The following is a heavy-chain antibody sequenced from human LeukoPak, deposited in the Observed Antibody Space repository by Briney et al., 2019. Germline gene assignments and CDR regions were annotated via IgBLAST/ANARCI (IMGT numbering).Heavy chain of an antibody. V-gene: IGHV1-18*01. D-gene: IGHD3-3*01. CDR3: AMGPSITIFGVVNDY. CDR1: GYTFTSYG. Sequence: GASVNVSCKASGYTFTSYGISWVRQAPGQGLEWMGWISGYNGNTNYAQKVKGRVTMTIDKSTSTAYMELRSLRSDDTAVYYCAMGPSITIFGVVNDYWGQGTLVTVSS. J-gene: IGHJ4*02. CDR2: ISGYNGNT.